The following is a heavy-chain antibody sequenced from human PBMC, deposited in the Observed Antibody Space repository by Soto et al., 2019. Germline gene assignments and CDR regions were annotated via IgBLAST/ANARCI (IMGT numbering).Heavy chain of an antibody. CDR3: ARSGYYDSSGYYGY. CDR2: INAGNGNT. V-gene: IGHV1-3*01. Sequence: ASLKFSSKXSGYTFTSYAMHSVRQAPGQRLEWMGWINAGNGNTKYSQKFQGRVTITRDTSASTAYMELSSLRSEDTAVYYCARSGYYDSSGYYGYWGQGTLVTVSS. D-gene: IGHD3-22*01. J-gene: IGHJ4*02. CDR1: GYTFTSYA.